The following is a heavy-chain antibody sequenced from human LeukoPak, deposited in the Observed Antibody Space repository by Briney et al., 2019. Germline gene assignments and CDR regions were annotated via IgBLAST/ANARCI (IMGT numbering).Heavy chain of an antibody. CDR3: ARGGSRITIFGVVNN. Sequence: PGGSLRLSCAASGFTFSSYSMNWVRQAPGKGLEWVSSISSSSSYIYYADSVKGRFTISRDNAKNSLYLQMNSLRAEDTAVYYCARGGSRITIFGVVNNWGQGTLVTVSS. CDR2: ISSSSSYI. J-gene: IGHJ4*02. CDR1: GFTFSSYS. V-gene: IGHV3-21*01. D-gene: IGHD3-3*01.